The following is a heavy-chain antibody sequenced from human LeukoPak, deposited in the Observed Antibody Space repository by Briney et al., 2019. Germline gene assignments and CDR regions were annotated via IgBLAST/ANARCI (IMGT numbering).Heavy chain of an antibody. V-gene: IGHV3-30*18. CDR3: AKADDSTNYNPFDY. CDR2: ISYDGSSK. D-gene: IGHD2/OR15-2a*01. Sequence: GGSLRLSCAASGFTFSSYAMHWVRQAPGKGLEWVAIISYDGSSKYYADSVKGRFTISRDNSKNTLFLQMNSLRAEDTAVYFCAKADDSTNYNPFDYWGQGTLVTVSS. CDR1: GFTFSSYA. J-gene: IGHJ4*02.